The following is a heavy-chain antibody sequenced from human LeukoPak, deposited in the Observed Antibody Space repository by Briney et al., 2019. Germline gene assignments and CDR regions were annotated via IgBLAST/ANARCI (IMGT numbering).Heavy chain of an antibody. J-gene: IGHJ4*02. Sequence: TLSLTCTVSGGSISSGGYYWSWIRQHPGKGLEWIGYIYYSGSTNYNPSLKSRVTISVDTSKNQFSLKLSSVTAADTAVYYCARGKRVTMVRGVTPFDYWGQGTLVTVSS. CDR3: ARGKRVTMVRGVTPFDY. CDR1: GGSISSGGYY. V-gene: IGHV4-31*03. CDR2: IYYSGST. D-gene: IGHD3-10*01.